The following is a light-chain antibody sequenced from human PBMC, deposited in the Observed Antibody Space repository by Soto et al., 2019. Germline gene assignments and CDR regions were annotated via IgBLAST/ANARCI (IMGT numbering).Light chain of an antibody. CDR2: EVT. CDR1: NSDVGAYHY. CDR3: SSYTTSSTLV. V-gene: IGLV2-14*01. J-gene: IGLJ1*01. Sequence: QAALTQPASVSGSPGQSITISCSGSNSDVGAYHYVSWYQQHPGKAPKLMIYEVTHRPSGVSNRFSGSKSGNTASLTISGLQADDEADYYCSSYTTSSTLVFGNGTKITVL.